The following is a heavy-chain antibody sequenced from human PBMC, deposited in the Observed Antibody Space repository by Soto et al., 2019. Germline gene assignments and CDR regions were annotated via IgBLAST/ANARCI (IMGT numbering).Heavy chain of an antibody. CDR2: TYYRSKWYH. V-gene: IGHV6-1*01. CDR3: ARISYISTPL. J-gene: IGHJ4*02. CDR1: GDSVSSNSGA. Sequence: QVQLQQSGPVLVKPSQTLSLTCVISGDSVSSNSGAWSWIRQSPSRGLEWLGRTYYRSKWYHEYAPSVKSRITISPDTSKNQFSLQLNSVTPEDTAVYYCARISYISTPLWGQGTLVTVSS. D-gene: IGHD6-13*01.